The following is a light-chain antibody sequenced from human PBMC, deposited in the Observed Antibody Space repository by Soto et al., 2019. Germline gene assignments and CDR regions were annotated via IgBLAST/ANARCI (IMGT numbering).Light chain of an antibody. Sequence: EIVMTQSPATLSVSPGERATPSCRASQSVSSNLAWYQQKPGQAPRLLIYGASTRATGIPARFSGSGSGTEFTLTISSLQSEDFAVYYCQQYNNSPLTFGQGTKVDIK. CDR1: QSVSSN. J-gene: IGKJ1*01. CDR2: GAS. V-gene: IGKV3-15*01. CDR3: QQYNNSPLT.